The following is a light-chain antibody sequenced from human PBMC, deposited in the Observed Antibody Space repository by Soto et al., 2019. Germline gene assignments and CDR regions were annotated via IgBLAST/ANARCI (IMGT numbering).Light chain of an antibody. CDR3: QQSYNSPPIT. CDR1: QSLLHSNGYNY. Sequence: DIVMTQSPLSLPVTPGEPASISCRSSQSLLHSNGYNYLDWYLQKPGQSPQLLIYLGSNRASGVPDRFSGSGSGTDFTLTITSLQPEDFATYYCQQSYNSPPITFGQGTRLEIK. J-gene: IGKJ5*01. CDR2: LGS. V-gene: IGKV2-28*01.